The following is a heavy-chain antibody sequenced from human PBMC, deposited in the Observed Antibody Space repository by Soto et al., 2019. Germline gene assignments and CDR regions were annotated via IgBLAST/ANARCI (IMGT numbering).Heavy chain of an antibody. D-gene: IGHD3-9*01. V-gene: IGHV1-58*01. J-gene: IGHJ4*02. CDR2: IVVGSGNT. CDR3: AAGNGGRYFEWLFDRGDY. Sequence: ASVKVSCKASGFTFTSSAVQWVRQARGQRLEWIGWIVVGSGNTNYAQKFQERVTITRDMSTSTAYMELSSLRSEDTAVYYCAAGNGGRYFEWLFDRGDYRGQRPLFTVSS. CDR1: GFTFTSSA.